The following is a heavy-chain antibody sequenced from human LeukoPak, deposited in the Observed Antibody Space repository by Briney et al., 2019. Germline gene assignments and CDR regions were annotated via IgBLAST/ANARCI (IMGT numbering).Heavy chain of an antibody. CDR1: GYTFTGYY. D-gene: IGHD3-10*01. J-gene: IGHJ4*02. Sequence: ASVKVSCKASGYTFTGYYMHWVRQAPGQGLGWMGWINPNSGGTNYAQKFQGRVTMTRDTSISTAYMELSRLRSDDTAVYYCARVDNALVRGAIPDYFGYWGQGTLVTVSS. CDR3: ARVDNALVRGAIPDYFGY. CDR2: INPNSGGT. V-gene: IGHV1-2*02.